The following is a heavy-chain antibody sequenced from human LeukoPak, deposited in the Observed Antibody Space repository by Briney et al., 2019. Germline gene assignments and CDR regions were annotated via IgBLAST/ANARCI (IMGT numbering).Heavy chain of an antibody. Sequence: ASVKVSCKASGYTFTGYYMHWVPQAPGQGLEWMGRINPNSGGTNYAQKFQGRVTMTRDTSISTAYMELSRLRSDDTAVYYCARVPYYYGSGIFDYWGQGTLVTVSS. D-gene: IGHD3-10*01. CDR3: ARVPYYYGSGIFDY. J-gene: IGHJ4*02. CDR2: INPNSGGT. V-gene: IGHV1-2*06. CDR1: GYTFTGYY.